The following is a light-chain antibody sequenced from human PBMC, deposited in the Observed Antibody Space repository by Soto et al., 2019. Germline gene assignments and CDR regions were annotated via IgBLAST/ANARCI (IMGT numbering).Light chain of an antibody. CDR1: KLGDKY. J-gene: IGLJ1*01. CDR2: QDS. Sequence: SYELTQPPSVSVSPGQTASITCSGEKLGDKYACWYQQKPGQSPELVIYQDSKRPSGIPERFSGSNSGNTATLTISGTQAMDEADYYCQAWDRNTYVFGTGSK. V-gene: IGLV3-1*01. CDR3: QAWDRNTYV.